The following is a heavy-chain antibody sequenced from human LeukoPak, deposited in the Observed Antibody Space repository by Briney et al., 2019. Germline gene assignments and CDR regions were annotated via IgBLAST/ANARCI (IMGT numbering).Heavy chain of an antibody. CDR1: AFTFSSYW. Sequence: PGGSLRLSCAASAFTFSSYWMHWVRQAPGKGLVWVSRINNDGISTSYADSVKGRFTISRDNAKNTLYLQMNSLRAEDTAVYDCARRGATVIVYWGQGTLVTVSS. D-gene: IGHD1-26*01. CDR3: ARRGATVIVY. V-gene: IGHV3-74*01. J-gene: IGHJ4*02. CDR2: INNDGIST.